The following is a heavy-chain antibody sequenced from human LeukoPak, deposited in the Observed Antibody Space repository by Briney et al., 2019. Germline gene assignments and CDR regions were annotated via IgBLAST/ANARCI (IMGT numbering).Heavy chain of an antibody. CDR2: IYTSGST. D-gene: IGHD5-18*01. CDR1: GGSISSGPYY. Sequence: PSQTLSLTCTVSGGSISSGPYYWNWIRQPAGKGLEWIGRIYTSGSTNYNPSLKSRVTISVDTSKNQFSLKLTSVTAADTAVYYCARMEGFVELWFPYYFDYWGQGTLVTVSS. J-gene: IGHJ4*02. V-gene: IGHV4-61*02. CDR3: ARMEGFVELWFPYYFDY.